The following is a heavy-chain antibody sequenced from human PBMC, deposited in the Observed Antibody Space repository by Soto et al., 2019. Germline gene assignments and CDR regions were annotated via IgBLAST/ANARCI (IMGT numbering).Heavy chain of an antibody. CDR1: GYTFTSYG. D-gene: IGHD4-17*01. Sequence: ASVKVSCKASGYTFTSYGISWVRQAPGQGLEWMGWISAYNGNTNYAQKLQGRVTMTTDTSTSTAYMELRSLRSDDTAVYHCARVGTVTTPSGFDYYYGMDVWGQGTTVTVSS. V-gene: IGHV1-18*01. CDR2: ISAYNGNT. J-gene: IGHJ6*02. CDR3: ARVGTVTTPSGFDYYYGMDV.